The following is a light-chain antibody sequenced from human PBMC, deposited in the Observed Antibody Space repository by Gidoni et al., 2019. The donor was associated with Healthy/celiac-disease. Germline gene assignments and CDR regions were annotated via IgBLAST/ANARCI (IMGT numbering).Light chain of an antibody. V-gene: IGLV2-14*03. CDR3: CSYTSSSSLYV. CDR1: SSDVGGYNY. Sequence: QSALTHPASVSGSPGQSITISCTGTSSDVGGYNYISWYQQHPGKAPKLMIYDVSNRPSGVSNRFSGSKSGNTASLTISGLQAEDEADYFCCSYTSSSSLYVFGTGTKVTVL. CDR2: DVS. J-gene: IGLJ1*01.